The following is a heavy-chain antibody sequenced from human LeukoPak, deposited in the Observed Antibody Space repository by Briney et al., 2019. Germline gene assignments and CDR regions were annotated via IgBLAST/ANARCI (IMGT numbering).Heavy chain of an antibody. J-gene: IGHJ4*02. D-gene: IGHD3-22*01. Sequence: PWGSLRLSCAASGFTFSSYSMNWVRQAPGKGLEWVSSISSSSSYIYYADSVKGRFTISRDNAKNSLYLQMNSLRAEDTAVYYCARVAGDYDSSGYTDYWGQGTLVTVSS. V-gene: IGHV3-21*01. CDR1: GFTFSSYS. CDR2: ISSSSSYI. CDR3: ARVAGDYDSSGYTDY.